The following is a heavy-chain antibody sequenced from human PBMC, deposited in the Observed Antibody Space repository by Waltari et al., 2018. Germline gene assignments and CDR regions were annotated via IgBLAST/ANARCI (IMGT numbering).Heavy chain of an antibody. CDR1: GGSFSGCE. V-gene: IGHV4-34*01. CDR3: ARSRGSSNGWGTYYYYGIDV. J-gene: IGHJ6*02. D-gene: IGHD6-19*01. CDR2: GSPSGHT. Sequence: QVQLQQWGAGLLKPSETLSLTCAVYGGSFSGCEWHWIRQPPGKGLEWIGEGSPSGHTNYNPPLKSRGTISVDTSKKQFSLKLNSVTATDTAVYYCARSRGSSNGWGTYYYYGIDVWSLGTTVTVSS.